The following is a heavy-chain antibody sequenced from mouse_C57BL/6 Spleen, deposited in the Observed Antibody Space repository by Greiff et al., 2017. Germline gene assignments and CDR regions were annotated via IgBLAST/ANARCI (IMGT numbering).Heavy chain of an antibody. Sequence: QVQLQQPGAELVMPGASVKLSCKASGYTFTSYWMHWVKQRPGQGLEWIGEIDPSDSYTNYNQKFKGKSTLTVDKSSSTAYMQLSSLTSEDSAVYYCARRAYGSSLYYFDYWGQGTTLTVSS. CDR1: GYTFTSYW. J-gene: IGHJ2*01. D-gene: IGHD1-1*01. CDR2: IDPSDSYT. V-gene: IGHV1-69*01. CDR3: ARRAYGSSLYYFDY.